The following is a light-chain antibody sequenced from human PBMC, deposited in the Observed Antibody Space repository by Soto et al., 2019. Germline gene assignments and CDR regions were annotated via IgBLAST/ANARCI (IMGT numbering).Light chain of an antibody. CDR3: QSHDSSLSGYV. J-gene: IGLJ3*02. Sequence: QSVLTQPPSVSGAPGQRVTISCTGSSSNIGAGYDVHWYQQFPGTAPKLLIYGDINRPSGVPDRFSGPRSGSSASLAITGLLPEDEADYYCQSHDSSLSGYVFGGGTKLTVL. CDR2: GDI. CDR1: SSNIGAGYD. V-gene: IGLV1-40*01.